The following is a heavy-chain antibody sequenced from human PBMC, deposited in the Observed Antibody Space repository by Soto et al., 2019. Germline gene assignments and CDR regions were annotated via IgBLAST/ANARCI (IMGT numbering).Heavy chain of an antibody. CDR3: ARTLYSSSWYRWWFDP. J-gene: IGHJ5*02. CDR1: GYTFTSYG. V-gene: IGHV1-18*01. D-gene: IGHD6-13*01. Sequence: ASLKVSCKASGYTFTSYGISWVRQAPGQGLEWMGWISAYNGNTNYAQKLQGRVTMTTDTSTSTAYMELRSLRSDDTAVYYCARTLYSSSWYRWWFDPWGQGTLVTVSS. CDR2: ISAYNGNT.